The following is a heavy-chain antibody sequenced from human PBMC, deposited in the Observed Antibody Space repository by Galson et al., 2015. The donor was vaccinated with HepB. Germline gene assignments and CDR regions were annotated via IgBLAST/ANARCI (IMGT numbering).Heavy chain of an antibody. CDR2: TYYRARWYN. CDR3: ARVGGTIYYYSMDV. V-gene: IGHV6-1*01. D-gene: IGHD1-26*01. CDR1: GDSVSNNNAA. J-gene: IGHJ6*02. Sequence: CAISGDSVSNNNAAWYWIRQSPSRGLEWLGRTYYRARWYNDYAVSMRGRITISPDTSKNEVSLQLNSVTPEDTAVYYCARVGGTIYYYSMDVWGQGTTVSVSS.